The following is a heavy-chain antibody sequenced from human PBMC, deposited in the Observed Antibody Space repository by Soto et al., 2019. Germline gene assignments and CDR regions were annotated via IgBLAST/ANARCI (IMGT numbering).Heavy chain of an antibody. CDR2: ISCCGGSA. J-gene: IGHJ4*02. CDR1: GFNFKKFA. V-gene: IGHV3-23*01. CDR3: AKADGQQWLIPHLDN. Sequence: EVQLLESGGGVVQPGGSLRLSCVASGFNFKKFAMAWVRHAAGEGLEWVSGISCCGGSASYADSVKGRFSIARDDSKNTVYLQLNSLRVEDTAQYYCAKADGQQWLIPHLDNGGQGTLVTVS. D-gene: IGHD6-19*01.